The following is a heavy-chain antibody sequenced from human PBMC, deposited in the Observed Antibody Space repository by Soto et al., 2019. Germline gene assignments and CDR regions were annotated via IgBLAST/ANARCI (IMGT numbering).Heavy chain of an antibody. CDR3: ARGGTMVRGVISRYYGMDV. D-gene: IGHD3-10*01. CDR1: GGSFSGYY. CDR2: INHSGST. J-gene: IGHJ6*02. V-gene: IGHV4-34*01. Sequence: QVQLQQWGAGLLKPSETLSLTCAVYGGSFSGYYWSWIRQPPGKGLEWIGEINHSGSTNYNPSLKSRATISVDPSKNQFSLKLSSVTAADTAVYYCARGGTMVRGVISRYYGMDVWGQGTTVTVSS.